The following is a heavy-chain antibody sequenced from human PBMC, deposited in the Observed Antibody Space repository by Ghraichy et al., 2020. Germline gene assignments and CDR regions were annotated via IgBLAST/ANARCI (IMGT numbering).Heavy chain of an antibody. Sequence: SETLSLTCTVSGGSISSGGYYWSWIRQHPGKGLEWIGYIYYSGSTYYNPSLKSRVTISVDTSKNQFSPKLSSVTAADTAVYYCAREVTTKEVFDYWGQGTLVTVSS. J-gene: IGHJ4*02. CDR1: GGSISSGGYY. V-gene: IGHV4-31*03. D-gene: IGHD4-17*01. CDR3: AREVTTKEVFDY. CDR2: IYYSGST.